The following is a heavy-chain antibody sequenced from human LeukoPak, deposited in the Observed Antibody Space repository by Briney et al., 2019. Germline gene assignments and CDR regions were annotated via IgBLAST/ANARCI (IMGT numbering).Heavy chain of an antibody. CDR1: GFSFSNNY. Sequence: PGGSLRLSCAASGFSFSNNYMSWVRQAPGKGLEWVSVIYSGDITYYTDSVKGRFTISRDNSKNTLYLQMNSLRAEDTAVYYCARGSGYSYGFPDYWGQGTLVTVSS. D-gene: IGHD5-18*01. V-gene: IGHV3-53*01. CDR3: ARGSGYSYGFPDY. J-gene: IGHJ4*02. CDR2: IYSGDIT.